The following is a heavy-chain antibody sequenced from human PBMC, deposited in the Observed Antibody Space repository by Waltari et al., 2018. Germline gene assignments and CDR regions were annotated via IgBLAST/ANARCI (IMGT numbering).Heavy chain of an antibody. CDR1: GFTLSSYW. CDR3: ARDNWGHMEDY. V-gene: IGHV3-7*01. D-gene: IGHD7-27*01. Sequence: EVQLVESGGGLVEPGGSMRRSCAASGFTLSSYWMSGVRQAPGKGLEWVANIKQDGSEKYYVDSVKGRFTISRDNAKNSLYLQMNSLRAEDTAVYYCARDNWGHMEDYWGQGTLVTVSS. CDR2: IKQDGSEK. J-gene: IGHJ4*02.